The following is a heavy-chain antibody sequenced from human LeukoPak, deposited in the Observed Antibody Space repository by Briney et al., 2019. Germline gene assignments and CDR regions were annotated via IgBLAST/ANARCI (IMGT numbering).Heavy chain of an antibody. Sequence: SETLSLTCTVSGGSISSYYWSWLRQPAGKGLEWIGRIYTSGSTNYNPSLKSRVTMSVDTSKNQFSLKLSSVTAADTAVYYCAREDPNDYGDYVRPFDYWGQGTLVTVSS. D-gene: IGHD4-17*01. CDR3: AREDPNDYGDYVRPFDY. J-gene: IGHJ4*02. CDR1: GGSISSYY. V-gene: IGHV4-4*07. CDR2: IYTSGST.